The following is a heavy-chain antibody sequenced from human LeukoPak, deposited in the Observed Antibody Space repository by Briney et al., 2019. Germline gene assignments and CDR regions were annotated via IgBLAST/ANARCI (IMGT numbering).Heavy chain of an antibody. CDR1: GFTFVTYA. V-gene: IGHV3-23*01. CDR3: AKGVIRWAFDI. J-gene: IGHJ3*02. CDR2: ISGRGDTT. D-gene: IGHD2-21*01. Sequence: GGSLRLSCAASGFTFVTYAMTWVRQAPGKGLEWVSAISGRGDTTYYADSVKGRFTISRDNSKNTLYLQMNSLRAEDTAVYYYAKGVIRWAFDIWGQGAMVTVSS.